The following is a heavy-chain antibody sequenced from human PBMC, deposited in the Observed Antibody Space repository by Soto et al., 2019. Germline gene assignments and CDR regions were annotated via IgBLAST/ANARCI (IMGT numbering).Heavy chain of an antibody. CDR2: INHSGST. Sequence: VYGGSFSGYFWNWIRQPPGKGLEWIGEINHSGSTNYNPSPKSRVSISVDTSKNQFSLKLSSVTAADTAVCYCSRVPTMVRGVISGDDYFDYWGQGTLVTVSS. D-gene: IGHD3-10*01. V-gene: IGHV4-34*01. CDR1: GGSFSGYF. CDR3: SRVPTMVRGVISGDDYFDY. J-gene: IGHJ4*02.